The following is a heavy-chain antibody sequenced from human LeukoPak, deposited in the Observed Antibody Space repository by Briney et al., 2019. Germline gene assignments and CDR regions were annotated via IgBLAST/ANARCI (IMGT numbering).Heavy chain of an antibody. CDR3: AREFGWQWLVRLAFDY. J-gene: IGHJ4*02. D-gene: IGHD6-19*01. Sequence: PGGSLRLSCAASGFTFSSYGMHWVRQAPGKGLEWVAVISYDGSNKYYADSVKGRFTISRDNSKNTLYLQMNSLRAEDTAVYYCAREFGWQWLVRLAFDYWGQGTLVTVSS. CDR2: ISYDGSNK. CDR1: GFTFSSYG. V-gene: IGHV3-30*03.